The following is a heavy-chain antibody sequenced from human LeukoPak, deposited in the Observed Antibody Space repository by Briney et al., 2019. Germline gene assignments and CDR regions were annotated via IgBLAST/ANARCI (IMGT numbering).Heavy chain of an antibody. V-gene: IGHV1-24*01. J-gene: IGHJ4*01. CDR3: TTREIVVEPAQTSMVRGVLWRSDF. CDR2: FDPEDGET. D-gene: IGHD3-10*01. CDR1: GYTLTELS. Sequence: ASVKVSCKVSGYTLTELSMHWVRQAPGKGLEWMGGFDPEDGETIYAQNFQGRFTMTEDTSSGTAYMELNSLRSEDTAVYYCTTREIVVEPAQTSMVRGVLWRSDFWGHGTLVTVSS.